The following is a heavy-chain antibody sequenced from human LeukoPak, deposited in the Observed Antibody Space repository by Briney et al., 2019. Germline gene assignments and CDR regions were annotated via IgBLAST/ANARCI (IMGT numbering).Heavy chain of an antibody. CDR2: ISWNSGSI. J-gene: IGHJ6*02. CDR3: AKDMAPYYYGSGSYYYYGMDV. Sequence: PGRSLRLSCAASGFTFDDYAMHWVRQAPGKGLEWVSGISWNSGSIGYADSVKGRFTISRDNAKNSLYLQMNSLRAEDTALYYCAKDMAPYYYGSGSYYYYGMDVWGQGTTVTVSS. V-gene: IGHV3-9*01. D-gene: IGHD3-10*01. CDR1: GFTFDDYA.